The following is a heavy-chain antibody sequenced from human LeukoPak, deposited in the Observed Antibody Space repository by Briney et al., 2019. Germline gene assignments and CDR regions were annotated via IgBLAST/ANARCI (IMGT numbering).Heavy chain of an antibody. CDR1: GGSFSGHS. D-gene: IGHD2-2*01. CDR2: IYHSGST. CDR3: ARDYEDIVVVPAATSGAFDY. J-gene: IGHJ4*02. Sequence: SETLSLTCAVYGGSFSGHSWSWIRQPPGKGLEWIGSIYHSGSTYYNPSLKSRVTISVDTSKNQFSLKLSSVTAADTAVYYCARDYEDIVVVPAATSGAFDYWGQGTLVTVSS. V-gene: IGHV4-34*01.